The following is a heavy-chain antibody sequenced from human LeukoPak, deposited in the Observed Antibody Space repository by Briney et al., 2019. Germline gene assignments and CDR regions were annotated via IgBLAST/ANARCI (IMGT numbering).Heavy chain of an antibody. V-gene: IGHV4-30-4*08. CDR1: GGSISSGDYY. CDR3: ARTSRRGWFAFDY. CDR2: IYYSGST. J-gene: IGHJ4*02. D-gene: IGHD3-10*01. Sequence: SQTLSLTCTVSGGSISSGDYYWSWIRQPPGKGLEWIGYIYYSGSTYYNPSLKSRVTISVDTSKNQFSLKLSSVTAADTAVYYCARTSRRGWFAFDYWSQGTLVTVSS.